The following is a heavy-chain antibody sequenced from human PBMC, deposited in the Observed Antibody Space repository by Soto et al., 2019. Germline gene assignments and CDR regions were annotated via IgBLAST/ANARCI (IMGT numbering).Heavy chain of an antibody. Sequence: GESLKISCRDSGYDFTTYWIGWVRQMPGRGLEWVAIIHPSDSDTRYSPSLQGQVTISADTSISTIYLQWSSLKASDTAMYYCARRTYDFERQNWFDPWGQGTLVTSPQ. V-gene: IGHV5-51*01. CDR1: GYDFTTYW. J-gene: IGHJ5*02. D-gene: IGHD3-3*01. CDR3: ARRTYDFERQNWFDP. CDR2: IHPSDSDT.